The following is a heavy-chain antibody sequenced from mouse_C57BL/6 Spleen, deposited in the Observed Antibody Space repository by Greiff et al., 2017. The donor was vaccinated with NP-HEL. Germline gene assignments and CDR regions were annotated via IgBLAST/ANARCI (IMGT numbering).Heavy chain of an antibody. V-gene: IGHV1-62-2*01. CDR2: FYPGSGSI. J-gene: IGHJ1*03. Sequence: QVHVKQSGAELVKPGASVKLSCKASGYTFTEYTIHWVKQRSGQGLEWIGWFYPGSGSIKYNEKFKDKATLTADKSSSTVYMQLSRLTSEDSAVYFCARHEDGGNSWYFDVWGTGTTVTVSS. D-gene: IGHD2-1*01. CDR1: GYTFTEYT. CDR3: ARHEDGGNSWYFDV.